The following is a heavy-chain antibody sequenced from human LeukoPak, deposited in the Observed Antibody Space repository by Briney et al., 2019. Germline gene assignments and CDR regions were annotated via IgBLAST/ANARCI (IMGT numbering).Heavy chain of an antibody. CDR1: GFTFSSYG. V-gene: IGHV3-30*03. Sequence: GGSLRLSCAASGFTFSSYGMHWVRQAPGKGLEWVAVISYDEDNKYYADSVKGRFAISRDNSKDTLYLQMNSLRAGDTAVYYCARSPTRSLRVGEFDFWGQGTLVTVSS. CDR2: ISYDEDNK. J-gene: IGHJ4*02. D-gene: IGHD1-26*01. CDR3: ARSPTRSLRVGEFDF.